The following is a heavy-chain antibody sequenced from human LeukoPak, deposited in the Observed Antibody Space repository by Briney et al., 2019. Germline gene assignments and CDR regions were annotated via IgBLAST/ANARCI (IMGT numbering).Heavy chain of an antibody. CDR1: GYTFTGYY. CDR2: INPNSGGT. V-gene: IGHV1-2*06. D-gene: IGHD6-6*01. CDR3: ARGSPVSSSYSYFDY. Sequence: ASVKVSCKASGYTFTGYYMHWVRQAPGQGLEWMGRINPNSGGTNYAQKFQGRVTMTRDTSISTAYMELSRLRSDDTAVYYCARGSPVSSSYSYFDYWGQGTLVTVSS. J-gene: IGHJ4*02.